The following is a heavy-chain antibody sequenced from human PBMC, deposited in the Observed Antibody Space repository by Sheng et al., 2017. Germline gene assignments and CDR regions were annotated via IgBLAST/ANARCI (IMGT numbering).Heavy chain of an antibody. V-gene: IGHV3-30*04. CDR1: GFTFSSYA. CDR2: ISYDGSNK. D-gene: IGHD3-10*01. J-gene: IGHJ6*02. Sequence: QVQLVESGGGVVQPGRSLRLSCAASGFTFSSYAMHWVRQAPGKGLEWVAVISYDGSNKYYADSVKGRFTISRDNSKNTLYLQMNSLRAEDTAVYYCARDLSRGFGIYYYYGMDVWGQGTTVTVSS. CDR3: ARDLSRGFGIYYYYGMDV.